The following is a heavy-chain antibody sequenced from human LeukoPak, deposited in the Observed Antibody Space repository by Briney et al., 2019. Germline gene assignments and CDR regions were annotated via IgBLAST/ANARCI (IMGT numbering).Heavy chain of an antibody. CDR1: GGSISSYY. CDR3: ARLGHSFYGDYKDAFDI. D-gene: IGHD4-17*01. J-gene: IGHJ3*02. Sequence: SETLSLTCTVSGGSISSYYWSWIRQPPGKGLEWIGYIYYSGSTNYNPSLKSRVTISVDTSKNQFSLKLSSVTAADTAAYYCARLGHSFYGDYKDAFDIWGQGTMVTVSS. CDR2: IYYSGST. V-gene: IGHV4-59*01.